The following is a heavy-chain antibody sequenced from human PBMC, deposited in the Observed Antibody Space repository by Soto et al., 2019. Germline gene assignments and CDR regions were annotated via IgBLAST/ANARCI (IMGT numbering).Heavy chain of an antibody. V-gene: IGHV4-39*01. Sequence: SDPRSRTCTINVYGISIKSYYWGWIRQPPGKGLEWIGSIYYSGSTYYNPSLKSRVAISVDTSKNQFSLKLSSVTAADTAVYYCARHISYYYYGMDVWGKGTTVT. J-gene: IGHJ6*04. D-gene: IGHD1-20*01. CDR1: VYGISIKSYY. CDR2: IYYSGST. CDR3: ARHISYYYYGMDV.